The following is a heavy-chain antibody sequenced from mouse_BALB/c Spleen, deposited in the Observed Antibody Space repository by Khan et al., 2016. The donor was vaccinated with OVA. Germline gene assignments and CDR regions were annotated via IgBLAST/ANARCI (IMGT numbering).Heavy chain of an antibody. CDR2: IWSDGST. J-gene: IGHJ4*01. CDR3: ARQPYYHYNSMDY. V-gene: IGHV2-6-1*01. Sequence: QVQLKESGPGLVAPSQSLSITCTISGFSLTNYGVHWVRQPPGKGLEWLVVIWSDGSTTYNSDLKSRLNISKDKSKSQVFLKMNSLQTDDTAMYYCARQPYYHYNSMDYGGQGTSVTVSS. D-gene: IGHD2-10*01. CDR1: GFSLTNYG.